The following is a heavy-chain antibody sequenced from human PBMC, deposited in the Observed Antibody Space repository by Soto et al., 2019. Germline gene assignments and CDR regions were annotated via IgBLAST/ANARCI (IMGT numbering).Heavy chain of an antibody. CDR2: IYHSGST. Sequence: SETLSLTCAVSSGSISSSNWWSWVRQPPGKGLEWIGEIYHSGSTNYNPSLKSRVTISVDKSKNQFSLKLSSVTAADTAVYYCASSLYHDYGDYVWKSPPHYYYYMDVWGKGTTVTVSS. V-gene: IGHV4-4*02. D-gene: IGHD4-17*01. CDR3: ASSLYHDYGDYVWKSPPHYYYYMDV. CDR1: SGSISSSNW. J-gene: IGHJ6*03.